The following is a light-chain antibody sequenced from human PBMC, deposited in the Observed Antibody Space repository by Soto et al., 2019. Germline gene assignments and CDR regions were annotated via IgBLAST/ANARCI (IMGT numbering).Light chain of an antibody. Sequence: EIVLTQSPATLSLSPGERATLSCRASQSVSSYLAWYQQKPGQAPRLLIYDASSSATGIPARFSGSGSGTDFTLTISSLEPEDFAVYYCQQRSNWYTFGQGTKLEIK. CDR3: QQRSNWYT. J-gene: IGKJ2*01. CDR1: QSVSSY. V-gene: IGKV3-11*01. CDR2: DAS.